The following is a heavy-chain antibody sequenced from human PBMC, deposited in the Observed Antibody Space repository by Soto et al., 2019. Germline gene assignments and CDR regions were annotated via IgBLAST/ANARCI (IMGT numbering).Heavy chain of an antibody. V-gene: IGHV3-15*07. CDR3: TTQGITGTTWDLYYYYYYGMDV. J-gene: IGHJ6*02. Sequence: GGSLRLSCAASGFTFSNAWMNWVRQAPGKGLEWVGRIKSKTDGGTTDYAAPVKGRFTISRDDSKNTLYLQMNSLKTEDTAVYYCTTQGITGTTWDLYYYYYYGMDVWGQGTTVTVSS. CDR2: IKSKTDGGTT. CDR1: GFTFSNAW. D-gene: IGHD1-7*01.